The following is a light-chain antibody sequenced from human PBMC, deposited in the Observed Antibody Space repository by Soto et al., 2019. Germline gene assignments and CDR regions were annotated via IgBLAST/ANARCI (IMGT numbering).Light chain of an antibody. CDR2: DAA. CDR3: QQYGSSPPIT. CDR1: QSVSSSY. Sequence: EIEMTQSPCTLSLSPGERATLSCRASQSVSSSYLAWYQQKPGPAPRLLVYDAASRATGIPDRFSGSGSGTDFTLTISRLEPEDFSVYYCQQYGSSPPITFGQGTRLEIK. J-gene: IGKJ5*01. V-gene: IGKV3-20*01.